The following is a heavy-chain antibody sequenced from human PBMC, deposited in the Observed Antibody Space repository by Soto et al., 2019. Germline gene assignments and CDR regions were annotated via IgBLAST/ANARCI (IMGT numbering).Heavy chain of an antibody. J-gene: IGHJ5*02. Sequence: SETLSLTCAVSGYSISSGYYWGWIRQPPGKGLEWIGSIYHSGSNYYNPSLKSRVTISVDTSKSQFSLKLSSVTAADTAVYYCARDARTYYDFWSGSYNWFDPWGQGTLVTVSS. CDR2: IYHSGSN. D-gene: IGHD3-3*01. CDR1: GYSISSGYY. CDR3: ARDARTYYDFWSGSYNWFDP. V-gene: IGHV4-38-2*02.